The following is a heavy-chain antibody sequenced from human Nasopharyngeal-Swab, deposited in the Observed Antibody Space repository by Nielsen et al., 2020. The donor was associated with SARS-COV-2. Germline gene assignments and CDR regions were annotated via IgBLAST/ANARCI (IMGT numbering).Heavy chain of an antibody. CDR3: ARVKGIAAANYYYGMDV. J-gene: IGHJ6*02. CDR2: INHSGST. Sequence: SETLSLTCAVYGGSFSGYYWSWIRQPPGKGPEWIGEINHSGSTNYNPSLKSRVTISVDTSKNQFSLKLSSVTAADTAVYYCARVKGIAAANYYYGMDVWGQGTTVTVSS. V-gene: IGHV4-34*01. D-gene: IGHD6-13*01. CDR1: GGSFSGYY.